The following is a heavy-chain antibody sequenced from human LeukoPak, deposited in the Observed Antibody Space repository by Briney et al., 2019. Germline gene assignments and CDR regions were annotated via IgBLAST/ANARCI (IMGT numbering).Heavy chain of an antibody. CDR2: INPNSGNT. CDR3: ARWDRSSWYVDY. D-gene: IGHD6-13*01. J-gene: IGHJ4*02. V-gene: IGHV1-8*03. Sequence: ASVKVSCKASGYTFTSSDINWVRQATGQGLEWMGWINPNSGNTGYAQKFQGRVTITRNTSISTAYMELSSLRSEDTAVYYCARWDRSSWYVDYWGQGALVTVSS. CDR1: GYTFTSSD.